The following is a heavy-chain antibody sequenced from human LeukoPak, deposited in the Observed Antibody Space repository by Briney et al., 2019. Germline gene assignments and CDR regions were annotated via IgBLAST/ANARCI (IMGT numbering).Heavy chain of an antibody. CDR3: VKESGYFPY. CDR1: GLTFSSYS. CDR2: ISFDGSNK. Sequence: GGSLRLSCAVSGLTFSSYSMHWVRQAPGKGLEWVAVISFDGSNKFYADSVKGRFTISRDNSKNTLYLQMNCLIAEDTGVYSCVKESGYFPYWGQGTLVTVSS. J-gene: IGHJ4*02. V-gene: IGHV3-30*18.